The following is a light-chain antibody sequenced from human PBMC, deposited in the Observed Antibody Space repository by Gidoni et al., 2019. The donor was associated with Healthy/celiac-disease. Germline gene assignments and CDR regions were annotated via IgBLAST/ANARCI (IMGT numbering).Light chain of an antibody. J-gene: IGKJ2*01. V-gene: IGKV1-39*01. Sequence: IQMTQSPSSLSASVGDRVTITCRASQSISSYLNWYQQKPGKAPKLLIYAASSLQSGVPSRFSGSGSGTEFTLTISSLQPEDFATYYCQQSYSTPPRTFGQGTKLEIK. CDR3: QQSYSTPPRT. CDR1: QSISSY. CDR2: AAS.